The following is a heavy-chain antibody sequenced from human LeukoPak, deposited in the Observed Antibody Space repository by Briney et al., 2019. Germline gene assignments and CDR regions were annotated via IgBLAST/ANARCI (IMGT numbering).Heavy chain of an antibody. CDR3: VRSLTIAAAAIAFDI. Sequence: GGSLRLSCAASGFTFSSYSMTWVRQAPGKGLVWVSRIKYDGTPTSYADSVRGRFTISRDNAKNTLYLHMNSLTAEDTAVYFCVRSLTIAAAAIAFDIWGQGTMVTVSS. J-gene: IGHJ3*02. CDR1: GFTFSSYS. D-gene: IGHD6-13*01. CDR2: IKYDGTPT. V-gene: IGHV3-74*01.